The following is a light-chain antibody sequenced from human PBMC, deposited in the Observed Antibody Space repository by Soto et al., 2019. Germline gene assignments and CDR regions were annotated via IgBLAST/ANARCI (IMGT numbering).Light chain of an antibody. J-gene: IGLJ2*01. CDR1: SSDVGGYNF. CDR3: CSYAGSYTV. CDR2: DVS. Sequence: QSALTQPRSVSGSPGQSVTISCTGTSSDVGGYNFVSWYQQHPGKAPKLMIYDVSKRPSGVPDRFSGSKSGNTASLTISGLQAEEEADYYCCSYAGSYTVFGGGTKLNVL. V-gene: IGLV2-11*01.